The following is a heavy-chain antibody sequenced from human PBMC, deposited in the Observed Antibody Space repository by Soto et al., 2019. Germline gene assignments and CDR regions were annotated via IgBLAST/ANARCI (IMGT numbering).Heavy chain of an antibody. J-gene: IGHJ1*01. CDR1: GGSISSGDYY. CDR3: AREDYGDYVYFQH. V-gene: IGHV4-30-4*01. D-gene: IGHD4-17*01. Sequence: SETLSLTCTVSGGSISSGDYYWSWIRQPPGKGLEWIGYIYYSGSTYYNPSLKSRVTISVDTSKNQLSLKLSSVTAADTAVYYCAREDYGDYVYFQHWGQGTLVTVSS. CDR2: IYYSGST.